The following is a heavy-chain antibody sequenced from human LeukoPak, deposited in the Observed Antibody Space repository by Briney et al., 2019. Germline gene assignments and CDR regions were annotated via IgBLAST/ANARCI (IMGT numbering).Heavy chain of an antibody. CDR3: AVGGYYYDSSGHGYFDL. V-gene: IGHV1-69*05. D-gene: IGHD3-22*01. Sequence: SVKVSCKASGGTFSSYAISWVRQAPGQGLEWMGGIIPIFGTANYAQKFQGRVTITTDKSTSTAYMELSSLSSEDTAVYYCAVGGYYYDSSGHGYFDLWGRGTLVTVSS. CDR2: IIPIFGTA. CDR1: GGTFSSYA. J-gene: IGHJ2*01.